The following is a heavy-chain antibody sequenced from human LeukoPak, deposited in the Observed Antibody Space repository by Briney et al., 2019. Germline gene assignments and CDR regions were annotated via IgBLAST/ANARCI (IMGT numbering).Heavy chain of an antibody. CDR2: IRFDGSKK. D-gene: IGHD3-10*01. Sequence: GGYLRLYCAASEFTFSNYDMHWVRPAPGKGLEWVAFIRFDGSKKYYADSVKGRFTIARDNSYNTMYLQMNSLRPEDAALYYCARVGRESWGPTMVRGGMNAFDLWGQGTMVTVSS. CDR1: EFTFSNYD. J-gene: IGHJ3*01. V-gene: IGHV3-30*02. CDR3: ARVGRESWGPTMVRGGMNAFDL.